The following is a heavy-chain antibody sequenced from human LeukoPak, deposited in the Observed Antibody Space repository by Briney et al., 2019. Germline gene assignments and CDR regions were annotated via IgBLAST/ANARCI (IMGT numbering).Heavy chain of an antibody. Sequence: SETLSLTCTVSGGCVSSYYWSWIRQPPGKGLEWIGYIYYSGSTNYNPSLKSRVTISVDTSKNQFSLKLSSVTAADTAVYYCAREGTSGTHLNWFDPWGQGTLVTVSS. CDR1: GGCVSSYY. J-gene: IGHJ5*02. D-gene: IGHD1-1*01. CDR2: IYYSGST. V-gene: IGHV4-59*02. CDR3: AREGTSGTHLNWFDP.